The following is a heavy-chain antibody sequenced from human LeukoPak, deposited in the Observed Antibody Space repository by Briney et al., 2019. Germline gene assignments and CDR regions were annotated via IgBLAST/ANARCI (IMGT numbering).Heavy chain of an antibody. D-gene: IGHD2-21*02. V-gene: IGHV4-34*01. J-gene: IGHJ4*02. Sequence: SETLSLTCAVYGGSFSGYYWSWIRQPPGKGLEWIGEINHSGSTNYNPSLKSRVTISVDTFKNQFSLKLSSVTAADTAVYYCARYVVVTTKYYFDYWGQGALVTVS. CDR2: INHSGST. CDR1: GGSFSGYY. CDR3: ARYVVVTTKYYFDY.